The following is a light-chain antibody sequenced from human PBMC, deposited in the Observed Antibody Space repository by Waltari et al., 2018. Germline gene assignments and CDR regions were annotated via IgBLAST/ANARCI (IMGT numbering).Light chain of an antibody. Sequence: EIVLTQPPVTLSLSPGERATLSCMASQSVSTSLAWDQHRPGQAPRLLIYDASTRGTGSPARFSGSGSGTDFPLTISSLEPEDFAVYYCQRRSNSPPWTFGQGTTVEVK. J-gene: IGKJ1*01. V-gene: IGKV3-11*01. CDR3: QRRSNSPPWT. CDR1: QSVSTS. CDR2: DAS.